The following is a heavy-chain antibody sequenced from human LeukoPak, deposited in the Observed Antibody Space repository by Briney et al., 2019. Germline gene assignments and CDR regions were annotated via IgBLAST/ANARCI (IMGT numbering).Heavy chain of an antibody. CDR3: ARDPGVRWLVGFDY. CDR1: GFTLSSYW. Sequence: PGGSLRLSCAASGFTLSSYWMHWVRQAPGKGLVWVSRINFDGSSTTYADSVKGRFTISRDNDKNTLYLQMDSLRAEDTAVYYCARDPGVRWLVGFDYWGQGTLVTVSS. V-gene: IGHV3-74*01. J-gene: IGHJ4*02. CDR2: INFDGSST. D-gene: IGHD6-19*01.